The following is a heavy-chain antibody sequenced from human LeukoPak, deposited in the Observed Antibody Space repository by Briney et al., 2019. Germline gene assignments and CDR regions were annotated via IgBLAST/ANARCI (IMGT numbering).Heavy chain of an antibody. V-gene: IGHV1-8*03. D-gene: IGHD2-15*01. CDR1: GYTFTSYD. Sequence: GASVKVSCKASGYTFTSYDINWVRQATGQGLEWMGWMNPNSGNTGYAQKFQGRVTITRNTSISTAYMELSSLRSEDTAVYYCARGKRVVVIAASYAFDIWGQGTMVTVSS. CDR3: ARGKRVVVIAASYAFDI. CDR2: MNPNSGNT. J-gene: IGHJ3*02.